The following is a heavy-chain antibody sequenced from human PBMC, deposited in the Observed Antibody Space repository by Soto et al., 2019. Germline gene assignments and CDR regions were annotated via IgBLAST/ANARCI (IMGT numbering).Heavy chain of an antibody. D-gene: IGHD6-6*01. CDR3: ARDLAATGGFDP. V-gene: IGHV1-69*08. CDR2: IIPILGIA. CDR1: GGTFSSYT. J-gene: IGHJ5*02. Sequence: QVQLVQSGAEVKKPGSLVKVSCKASGGTFSSYTISWVRQAPGQGLEWMGRIIPILGIANYAQKFQGRVTITADKSTSTAYMELSSLRSEDTAVYYCARDLAATGGFDPWGQGTLVTVSS.